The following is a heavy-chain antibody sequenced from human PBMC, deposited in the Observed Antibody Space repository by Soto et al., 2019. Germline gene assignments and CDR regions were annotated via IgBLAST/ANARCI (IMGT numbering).Heavy chain of an antibody. V-gene: IGHV3-15*01. CDR1: GFTFSNAW. CDR3: TTDPYCGGDCRNYYYYYGMDV. J-gene: IGHJ6*02. Sequence: PGGSLRLSCAASGFTFSNAWMSWVRQAPGKGLEWVGRIKSKTDGGTTDYAAPVKGRFTISRDDSKNTLYLQMNSLKTEDTAVYYCTTDPYCGGDCRNYYYYYGMDVWGQGTTVTVSS. D-gene: IGHD2-21*02. CDR2: IKSKTDGGTT.